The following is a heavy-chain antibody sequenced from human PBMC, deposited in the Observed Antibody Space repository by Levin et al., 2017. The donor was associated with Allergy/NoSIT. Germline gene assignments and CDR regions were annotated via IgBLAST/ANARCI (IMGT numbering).Heavy chain of an antibody. V-gene: IGHV4-59*08. D-gene: IGHD3-22*01. J-gene: IGHJ4*02. CDR1: GDSTNNYF. CDR3: ARFFSSYHSGGYYQPNYFDY. CDR2: ISRSGST. Sequence: ASETLSLTCTVSGDSTNNYFWSWIRQPPGKGLEWIGYISRSGSTRDNPSLRSRLSISVDTSKNHFSLKLNSVTAADTAVYYCARFFSSYHSGGYYQPNYFDYWGQGTLVNVSS.